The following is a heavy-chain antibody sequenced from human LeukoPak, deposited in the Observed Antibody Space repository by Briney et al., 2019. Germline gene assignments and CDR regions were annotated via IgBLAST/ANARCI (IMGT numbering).Heavy chain of an antibody. CDR1: GFNFGSYS. CDR2: ISADSATT. Sequence: GGSMRLSCAASGFNFGSYSMTWIRQAPGKGLEWVSVISADSATTFYADSVKGRFTISRDNSRNMLFLQMNSLRADDTAVYYCAKDLVVGALDYWGQGTLVTVSS. J-gene: IGHJ4*02. V-gene: IGHV3-23*01. D-gene: IGHD1-26*01. CDR3: AKDLVVGALDY.